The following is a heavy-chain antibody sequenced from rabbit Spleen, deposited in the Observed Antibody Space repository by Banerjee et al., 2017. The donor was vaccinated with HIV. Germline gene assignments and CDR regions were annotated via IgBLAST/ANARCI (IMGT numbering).Heavy chain of an antibody. V-gene: IGHV1S40*01. CDR1: GVSFSVSSY. CDR3: ARDAGTSFSTYGMDL. Sequence: QSLEESGGDLVKPGASLTLTCTASGVSFSVSSYMCWVRQAPGKGLEWIACIDAGSSDFTYFASWAKGRFTISKTSSTTVTLQLNRLTVADTATYFCARDAGTSFSTYGMDLWGQGTLVTVS. J-gene: IGHJ6*01. D-gene: IGHD8-1*01. CDR2: IDAGSSDFT.